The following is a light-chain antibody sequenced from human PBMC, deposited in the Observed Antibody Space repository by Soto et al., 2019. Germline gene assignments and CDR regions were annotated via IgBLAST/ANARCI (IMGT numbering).Light chain of an antibody. CDR1: QSISSY. Sequence: DIQMTQSPSSLSASVGDRVTITCRASQSISSYLNWYQQKPGKAPKLLIYAASSLQSGVPSRFSGSGSGTDFTLTIRTLQPEDFATYYCQQSYSTPITFGIGTTVQIK. V-gene: IGKV1-39*01. J-gene: IGKJ4*01. CDR2: AAS. CDR3: QQSYSTPIT.